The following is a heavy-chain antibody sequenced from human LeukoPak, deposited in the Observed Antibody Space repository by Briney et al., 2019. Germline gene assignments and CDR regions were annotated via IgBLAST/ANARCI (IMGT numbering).Heavy chain of an antibody. J-gene: IGHJ4*02. Sequence: SETLSLTCAVYGGSFSGYYWSWIRQPPGKGLEWIGEINHSGSINYNPSLKSRVTISVDTSKNQFSLKLSSVTAADTAVYYCARGRAAAGTDYWGQGTLVTVSS. CDR2: INHSGSI. D-gene: IGHD6-13*01. CDR1: GGSFSGYY. V-gene: IGHV4-34*01. CDR3: ARGRAAAGTDY.